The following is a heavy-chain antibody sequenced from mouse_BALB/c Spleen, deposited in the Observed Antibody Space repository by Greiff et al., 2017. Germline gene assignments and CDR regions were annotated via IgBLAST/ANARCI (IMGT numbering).Heavy chain of an antibody. CDR1: GYTFTSYW. V-gene: IGHV1-87*01. CDR2: IYPGDGDT. D-gene: IGHD2-3*01. Sequence: QVQLQQSGAELARPGASVKLSCKASGYTFTSYWMQWVKQRPGQGLEWIGAIYPGDGDTRYTQKFKGKATLTADKSSSTAYMQLSSLASEDSAVYYCASPIYDGYSHYAMDYWGQGTSVTVSS. J-gene: IGHJ4*01. CDR3: ASPIYDGYSHYAMDY.